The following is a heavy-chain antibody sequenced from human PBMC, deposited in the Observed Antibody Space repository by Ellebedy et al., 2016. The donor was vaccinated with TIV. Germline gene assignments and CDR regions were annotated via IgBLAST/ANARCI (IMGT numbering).Heavy chain of an antibody. D-gene: IGHD2-2*01. V-gene: IGHV1-69*13. Sequence: SVKVSWXASGGTFSSYAVVWVRQAPGQGLEWMGGIIPLFGTANYTQKFQGRVTLTADDSTGTAYMELSSLRSDDTAVYYCARGYCTTTSCWHNFDYWGQGTLVTVSS. CDR1: GGTFSSYA. CDR2: IIPLFGTA. CDR3: ARGYCTTTSCWHNFDY. J-gene: IGHJ4*02.